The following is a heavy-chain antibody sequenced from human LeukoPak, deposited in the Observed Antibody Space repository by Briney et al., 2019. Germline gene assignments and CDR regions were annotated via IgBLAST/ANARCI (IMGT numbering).Heavy chain of an antibody. CDR2: IDPSDSET. CDR3: ARQTAMGRSGDY. Sequence: GESLQISCKASGCCFTSYWIGWVRQLAGEGLEWMGIIDPSDSETRYTPSFQGQVTISVDKSLTTADLQWNSLKASDTAMYYCARQTAMGRSGDYWGQGTLVTVSS. V-gene: IGHV5-51*01. D-gene: IGHD5-18*01. J-gene: IGHJ4*02. CDR1: GCCFTSYW.